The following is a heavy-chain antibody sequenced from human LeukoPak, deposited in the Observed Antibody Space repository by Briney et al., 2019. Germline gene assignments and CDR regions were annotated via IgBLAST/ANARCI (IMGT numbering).Heavy chain of an antibody. CDR2: IYYSGST. CDR3: ARAVPTEYYGMDV. Sequence: TASQTLSLTCNVSGGSISSGGYYWSWNRPHPGKVLGWIGYIYYSGSTYYNPSLKSRLTISVDTTRNQSYLNLSSVTAADTALYHCARAVPTEYYGMDVWGQGTTVTVSS. V-gene: IGHV4-31*03. D-gene: IGHD1-1*01. CDR1: GGSISSGGYY. J-gene: IGHJ6*02.